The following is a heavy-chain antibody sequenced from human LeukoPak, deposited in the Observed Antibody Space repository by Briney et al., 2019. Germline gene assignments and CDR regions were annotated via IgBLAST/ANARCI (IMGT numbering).Heavy chain of an antibody. CDR1: GYTFTSYY. Sequence: ASVKVSCKASGYTFTSYYMHWVRQAPGQGLEWMGIINPSGGSTSYAQKFQGRVTMTRDTSTSTVYMELSSLRSGDTAVYYCARARYSSSWPLPHAEYFQHWGQGTLVTVSS. D-gene: IGHD6-13*01. V-gene: IGHV1-46*01. J-gene: IGHJ1*01. CDR2: INPSGGST. CDR3: ARARYSSSWPLPHAEYFQH.